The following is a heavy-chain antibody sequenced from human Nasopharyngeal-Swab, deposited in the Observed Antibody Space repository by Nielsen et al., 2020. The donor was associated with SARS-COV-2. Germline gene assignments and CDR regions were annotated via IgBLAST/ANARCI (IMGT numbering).Heavy chain of an antibody. V-gene: IGHV1-69*13. Sequence: SVKVSCKASGGTFSSYAISWVRQAPGQGLEWMGGIIPIFGTANYAQKFQGRVTITANESTSTAYMELSSLRSEDTAVYYCARNPGYYDFWSGYPNWFDPWGQGTLVTVSS. CDR1: GGTFSSYA. CDR3: ARNPGYYDFWSGYPNWFDP. CDR2: IIPIFGTA. J-gene: IGHJ5*02. D-gene: IGHD3-3*01.